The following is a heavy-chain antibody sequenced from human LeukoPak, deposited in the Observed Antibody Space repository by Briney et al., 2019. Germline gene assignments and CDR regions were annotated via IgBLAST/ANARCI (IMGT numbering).Heavy chain of an antibody. CDR2: IYYSGST. CDR3: ARAEAITMIVVIFDY. V-gene: IGHV4-39*07. CDR1: GGSISSSSYY. D-gene: IGHD3-22*01. J-gene: IGHJ4*02. Sequence: SETLSLTCTVSGGSISSSSYYWGWIRQPPGKGLEWIGSIYYSGSTNHNPSLKSPVTMSVDTPKNQFSLKLSSVTAADTAVYYCARAEAITMIVVIFDYWGQGTLVTVSS.